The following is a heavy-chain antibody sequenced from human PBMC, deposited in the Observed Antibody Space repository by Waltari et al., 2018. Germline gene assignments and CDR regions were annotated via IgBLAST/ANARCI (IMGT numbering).Heavy chain of an antibody. J-gene: IGHJ4*02. CDR3: ARDEMHRTTWYHF. V-gene: IGHV3-7*04. CDR1: GFTFSTYS. D-gene: IGHD6-13*01. CDR2: RKQDGTEK. Sequence: EVQLVESGGGLVQPGGSLRLSCAVSGFTFSTYSMTWVRQAPGKGLEWVANRKQDGTEKYYVDSVKGRFSISRDNGKNLLYLHMNSLRADDTAVYYCARDEMHRTTWYHFWGQGTQVTVSS.